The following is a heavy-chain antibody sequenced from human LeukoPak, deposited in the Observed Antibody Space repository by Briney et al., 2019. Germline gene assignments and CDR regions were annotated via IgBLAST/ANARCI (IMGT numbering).Heavy chain of an antibody. CDR2: IYHNGRT. Sequence: PSVTLSLTCTVSGGSISSYYWSWIRQPPGKGLEWIGYIYHNGRTNYNPSLKSRVTISVDTSENQFSLKLSSVTAADTAVYYCASFSDYGGNFFDYWGQGTLVTVSS. D-gene: IGHD4-23*01. CDR1: GGSISSYY. CDR3: ASFSDYGGNFFDY. J-gene: IGHJ4*02. V-gene: IGHV4-59*08.